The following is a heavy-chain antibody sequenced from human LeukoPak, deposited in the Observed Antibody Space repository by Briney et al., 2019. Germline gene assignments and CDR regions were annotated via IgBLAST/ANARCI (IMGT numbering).Heavy chain of an antibody. CDR3: ATGESYRAYYYYGMDV. Sequence: GASVKVSCKASGYTFTSYGISWVRQAPGQGLEWMGWISAYNGNTNYAQKLQGRVTMTTDTSTSTAYMELRSLRSDDTAVYYCATGESYRAYYYYGMDVWGQGTTVTVSS. CDR2: ISAYNGNT. V-gene: IGHV1-18*01. D-gene: IGHD1-26*01. CDR1: GYTFTSYG. J-gene: IGHJ6*02.